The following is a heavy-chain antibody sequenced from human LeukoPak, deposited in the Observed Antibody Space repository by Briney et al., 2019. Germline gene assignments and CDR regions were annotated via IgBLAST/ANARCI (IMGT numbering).Heavy chain of an antibody. V-gene: IGHV3-23*01. CDR1: GVTFSSYA. D-gene: IGHD4-11*01. Sequence: PGGSLRLSCAASGVTFSSYAMSWVRQAPGKGLEWVSAISGSGGSTYYADSVKGRFTISRDNSKNTLYLQMNSLRAEDTAVYYCAKDYSNYNYFDYWGQGTLVTVSS. J-gene: IGHJ4*02. CDR3: AKDYSNYNYFDY. CDR2: ISGSGGST.